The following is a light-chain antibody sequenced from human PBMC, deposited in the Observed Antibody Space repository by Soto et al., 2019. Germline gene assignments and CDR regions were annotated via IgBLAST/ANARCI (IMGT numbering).Light chain of an antibody. CDR1: QGISSA. V-gene: IGKV1-13*02. CDR3: QQFNSYPLT. CDR2: DAS. Sequence: AIQLTQSPSSLSASVGDRVTITCRASQGISSALAWYQQKPGKAPKLLIYDASSLESGVPSRFSGSGSGTDFTRTISSLQPEDFAASYCQQFNSYPLTFGGGTKVDIK. J-gene: IGKJ4*01.